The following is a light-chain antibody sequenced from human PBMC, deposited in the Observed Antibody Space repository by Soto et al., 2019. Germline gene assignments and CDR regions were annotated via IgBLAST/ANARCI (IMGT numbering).Light chain of an antibody. V-gene: IGLV2-23*02. CDR2: EVS. J-gene: IGLJ7*01. CDR3: CSYAGTSTHTV. CDR1: SSDVGGYNL. Sequence: QSVLTQPASVSGSPGQSITISCTGTSSDVGGYNLVSWYQQHPGKAPKLMISEVSKRPSGISDRFSGSKSGSTASLTISGLQAEDEADYYCCSYAGTSTHTVFGGGTQQTV.